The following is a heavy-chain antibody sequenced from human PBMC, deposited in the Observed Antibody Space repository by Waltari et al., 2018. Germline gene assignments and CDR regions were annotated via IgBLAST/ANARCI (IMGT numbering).Heavy chain of an antibody. CDR2: LYYSGTT. CDR1: FY. J-gene: IGHJ3*01. Sequence: FYWSWFRQPPGKGLEWIGYLYYSGTTNYKPSLKSRVTTSIDTSKNQFSLNLSSVTAADTAVYYCARGEMATINGVFDVWGQGRMVIVS. D-gene: IGHD5-12*01. CDR3: ARGEMATINGVFDV. V-gene: IGHV4-59*01.